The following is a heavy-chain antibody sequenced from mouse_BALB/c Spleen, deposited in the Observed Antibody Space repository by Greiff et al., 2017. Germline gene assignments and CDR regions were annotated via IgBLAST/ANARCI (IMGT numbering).Heavy chain of an antibody. CDR1: GFSLTSYG. J-gene: IGHJ4*01. V-gene: IGHV2-6-2*01. D-gene: IGHD2-10*02. Sequence: VQLQQSGPDLVAPSQSLSITCTVSGFSLTSYGVHWVRQPPGKGLEWLVVIWSDGSTTYNSALKSRLSISKDNSKSQVFLKMNSLQTDDTARYYCARDGYGNPGMDYWGQGTSVTVSS. CDR2: IWSDGST. CDR3: ARDGYGNPGMDY.